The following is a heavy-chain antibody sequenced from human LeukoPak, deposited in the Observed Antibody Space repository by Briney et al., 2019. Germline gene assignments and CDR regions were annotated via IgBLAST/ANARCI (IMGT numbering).Heavy chain of an antibody. CDR1: GGSISSYY. CDR2: IHYSGST. D-gene: IGHD3-22*01. CDR3: ARVRDRSSYFYDLDY. V-gene: IGHV4-59*01. Sequence: SETLSLTCTVSGGSISSYYWSWIRQPPEKGLEWIGCIHYSGSTNYNPSLKSRVTISVDTSKNQFSLKLSSVTAADTAVYYCARVRDRSSYFYDLDYWGQGTLVTVSS. J-gene: IGHJ4*02.